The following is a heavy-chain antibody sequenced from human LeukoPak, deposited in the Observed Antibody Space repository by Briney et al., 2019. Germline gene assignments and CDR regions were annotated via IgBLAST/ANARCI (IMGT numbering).Heavy chain of an antibody. CDR2: IYQSETA. CDR3: ARRAGAYSHPYDY. Sequence: SETLSLTCTVSGSSISSGYFWGWMRQPPGKGLEWIGSIYQSETAHYNPSLKSRVTISVDTSKNQFSLKLRSVMAADTAVYYCARRAGAYSHPYDYWGQGTLVTVSS. J-gene: IGHJ4*02. D-gene: IGHD4/OR15-4a*01. CDR1: GSSISSGYF. V-gene: IGHV4-38-2*02.